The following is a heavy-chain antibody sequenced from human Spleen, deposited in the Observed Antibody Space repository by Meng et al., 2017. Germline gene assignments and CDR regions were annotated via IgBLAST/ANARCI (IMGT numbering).Heavy chain of an antibody. Sequence: GESLKISCAASGFTVSSNYMSWVRQAPGKGLEWVSVIYSGGSTYYADSVKGRFTISRDNARNSLYLQMSSLRPEDAALYYCARPESSRCCSEYFHHWGQGTLVTVSS. CDR1: GFTVSSNY. D-gene: IGHD2-15*01. J-gene: IGHJ1*01. CDR2: IYSGGST. V-gene: IGHV3-66*04. CDR3: ARPESSRCCSEYFHH.